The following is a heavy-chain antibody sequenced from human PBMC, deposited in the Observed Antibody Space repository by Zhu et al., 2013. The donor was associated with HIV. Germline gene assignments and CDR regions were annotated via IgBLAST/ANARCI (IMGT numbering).Heavy chain of an antibody. CDR3: AREERWGWSSGWYGD. CDR2: INPKTGDT. V-gene: IGHV1-2*04. D-gene: IGHD6-19*01. J-gene: IGHJ4*02. CDR1: GYTFIGYY. Sequence: QVQLVQSGAEVKKPGASVKVSCKASGYTFIGYYMHWVRQAPGQGLEWMGWINPKTGDTKYAQKFQGWVTMTRDTSISTAYMELNRLRSDDTAVYYCAREERWGWSSGWYGDWGQGTLVTVSS.